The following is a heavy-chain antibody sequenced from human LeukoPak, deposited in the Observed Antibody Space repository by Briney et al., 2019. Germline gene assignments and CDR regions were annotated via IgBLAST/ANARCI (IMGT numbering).Heavy chain of an antibody. J-gene: IGHJ4*02. CDR3: ARHGHYYDSSGLLGY. Sequence: SETRSLTCTVSGGSISSSSYYWGWIRQPPGKGLEWIGSIYYSGSTYYNPSLKSRVTTSVDTSKNQFSLKLSSVTAADTAVYYCARHGHYYDSSGLLGYWGQGTLVTVSS. CDR2: IYYSGST. V-gene: IGHV4-39*01. CDR1: GGSISSSSYY. D-gene: IGHD3-22*01.